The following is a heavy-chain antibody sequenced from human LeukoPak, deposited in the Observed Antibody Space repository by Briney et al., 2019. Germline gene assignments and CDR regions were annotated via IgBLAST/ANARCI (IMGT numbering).Heavy chain of an antibody. Sequence: ASVKVSCKASGYTFTSYAMNWVRQAPGQGLEWMGWISAYNGNTNYAQKLQGRVTMTTDTSTSTAYMELRSLRSDDTAVYYCARAAILTGRGVYNYWGQGTLVTVSS. V-gene: IGHV1-18*01. CDR3: ARAAILTGRGVYNY. CDR2: ISAYNGNT. J-gene: IGHJ4*02. CDR1: GYTFTSYA. D-gene: IGHD3-9*01.